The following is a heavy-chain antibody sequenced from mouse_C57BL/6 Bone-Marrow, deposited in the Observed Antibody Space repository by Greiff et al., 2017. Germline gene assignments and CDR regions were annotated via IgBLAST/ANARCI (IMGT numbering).Heavy chain of an antibody. CDR2: INPDSSTI. CDR1: GIAFSRYW. CDR3: ARLFYGLDY. V-gene: IGHV4-1*01. Sequence: EVQLLESGGGLVQPGGSLKLSCAASGIAFSRYWMSWVRRAPGKGLEWIGEINPDSSTINYAPSLKDKFIISRDNAKNTLYLQMSKVRSEDTALCDCARLFYGLDYWGQGTTLTVSS. J-gene: IGHJ2*01. D-gene: IGHD1-1*01.